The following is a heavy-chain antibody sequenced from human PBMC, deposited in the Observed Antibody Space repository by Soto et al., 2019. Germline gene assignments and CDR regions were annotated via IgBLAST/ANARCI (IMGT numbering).Heavy chain of an antibody. CDR1: GFTFSSYW. CDR3: ARDDPPSYYYDSSGYLSAFDI. J-gene: IGHJ3*02. D-gene: IGHD3-22*01. Sequence: LRLSCAASGFTFSSYWMSWVRQAPGKGLEWVANIKQDGSEKYYVDSVKGRFTISRDNAKNSLYLQMNSLRAEDTAVYYCARDDPPSYYYDSSGYLSAFDIWGQGTMVTVSS. CDR2: IKQDGSEK. V-gene: IGHV3-7*03.